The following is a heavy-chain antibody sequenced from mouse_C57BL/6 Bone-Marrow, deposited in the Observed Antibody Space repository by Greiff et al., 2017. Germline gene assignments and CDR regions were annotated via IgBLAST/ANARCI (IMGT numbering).Heavy chain of an antibody. CDR2: ISSGGSYT. D-gene: IGHD2-5*01. V-gene: IGHV5-6*01. J-gene: IGHJ4*01. CDR1: GFTFSSYG. Sequence: EVQVVESGGDLVKPGGSLKLSCAASGFTFSSYGMSWVRQTPDKRLEWVATISSGGSYTYYPDSVKGRFTISRDNAKNTLCLQMSSLKSEDTAMYYCSRHDSNHYAMDYWGQGTAVTVSS. CDR3: SRHDSNHYAMDY.